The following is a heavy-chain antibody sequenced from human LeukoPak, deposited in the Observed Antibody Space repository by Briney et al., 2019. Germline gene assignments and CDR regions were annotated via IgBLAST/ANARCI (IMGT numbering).Heavy chain of an antibody. V-gene: IGHV1-18*01. CDR1: GYTFTGYG. D-gene: IGHD1-26*01. J-gene: IGHJ5*02. CDR2: ISAYNGNT. Sequence: GASVKVSCKASGYTFTGYGISWVRQAPGQGLEWMGWISAYNGNTSYAQKLQGRVTMTTDTSTSTAYMELRSLRSDDTAVYYCARRPIVGATSWFDPWGQGTLVTVSS. CDR3: ARRPIVGATSWFDP.